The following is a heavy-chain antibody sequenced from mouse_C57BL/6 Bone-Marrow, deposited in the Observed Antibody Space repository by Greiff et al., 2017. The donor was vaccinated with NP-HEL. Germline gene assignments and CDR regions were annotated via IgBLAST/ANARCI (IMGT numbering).Heavy chain of an antibody. CDR3: SRVGYYLFWYFDV. J-gene: IGHJ1*03. CDR2: INPYNGGT. CDR1: GYTFTDYY. Sequence: EVQLKESGPVLVKPGASVKMSCKASGYTFTDYYMNWVKQSPGKSLEWIGVINPYNGGTSYNQKFKGKATLTVDKSSSQAYMELNSLTYDDSAVYYCSRVGYYLFWYFDVWGTGTTVTVSS. V-gene: IGHV1-19*01. D-gene: IGHD2-3*01.